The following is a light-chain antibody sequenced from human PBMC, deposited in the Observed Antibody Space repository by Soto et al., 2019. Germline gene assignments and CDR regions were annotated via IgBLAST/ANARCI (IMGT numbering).Light chain of an antibody. J-gene: IGKJ3*01. CDR1: QGIRND. Sequence: AIQMTQSPSSLSASVGDRVTITCRASQGIRNDLDWFQQKPGKAPKLLIYAAYNLQSGVPARFSVSGSGTDFTLTISSLQPEDFATYYCLQKYFYPFTFGPGTKVDIK. CDR2: AAY. V-gene: IGKV1-6*01. CDR3: LQKYFYPFT.